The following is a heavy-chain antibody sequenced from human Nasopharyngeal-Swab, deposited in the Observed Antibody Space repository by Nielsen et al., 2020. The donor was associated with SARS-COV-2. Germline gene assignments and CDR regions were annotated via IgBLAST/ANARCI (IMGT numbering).Heavy chain of an antibody. CDR1: GFTFSSYS. CDR3: ARDSPIAAAADWYFDL. V-gene: IGHV3-48*02. CDR2: ISSSSSTI. Sequence: GESQKISCAASGFTFSSYSMNWVRQAPGKGPEWVSYISSSSSTIYNADSVKGRFTVSRDNAKNSLYLEMNSLRDEDTAVYYCARDSPIAAAADWYFDLWGRGTLVTVSS. J-gene: IGHJ2*01. D-gene: IGHD6-13*01.